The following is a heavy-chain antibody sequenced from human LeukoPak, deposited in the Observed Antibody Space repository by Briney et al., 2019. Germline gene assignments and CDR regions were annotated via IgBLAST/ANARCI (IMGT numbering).Heavy chain of an antibody. D-gene: IGHD2-21*02. CDR2: INPSGGST. J-gene: IGHJ6*02. V-gene: IGHV1-46*01. CDR3: ARQVVTATRAAPYYYYYGMDV. Sequence: ASVTVSCTASGYTFTNYYMHWVRQAPGQGLEWMGIINPSGGSTSYAQKFQGRVTMTRDTSTSTVYMELSSLRSEDTAVYYCARQVVTATRAAPYYYYYGMDVWGQGTTVTVSS. CDR1: GYTFTNYY.